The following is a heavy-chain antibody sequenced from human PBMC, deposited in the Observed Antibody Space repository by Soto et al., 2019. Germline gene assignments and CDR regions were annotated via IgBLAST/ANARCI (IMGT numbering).Heavy chain of an antibody. CDR2: INHSGST. Sequence: QVQLQQWGAGLLKPSETLSLTCAVYGGSFSGYYWSWIRQPPGKGLEWIGEINHSGSTNYNPSLKSRVTISVDTSKNQFSLKLSSVTAADTAVYYCARGRVPQRGTPYYYYYMDVWGKGTTVTVSS. CDR3: ARGRVPQRGTPYYYYYMDV. CDR1: GGSFSGYY. V-gene: IGHV4-34*01. J-gene: IGHJ6*03. D-gene: IGHD7-27*01.